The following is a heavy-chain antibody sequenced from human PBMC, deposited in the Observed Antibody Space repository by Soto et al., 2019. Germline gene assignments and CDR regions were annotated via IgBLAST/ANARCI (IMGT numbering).Heavy chain of an antibody. CDR2: RNPNSGNT. J-gene: IGHJ4*02. CDR3: ASEVGSRRLDY. V-gene: IGHV1-8*01. Sequence: QVQLVQSGAEVKKPGASVKVSCKASGYTFTSYDINWVRQATGQGLEWMGWRNPNSGNTGYAQKFQGRVTMTRNTSISTAYMDLSSMRSEDTAVYYCASEVGSRRLDYWGQGTPVSVAS. CDR1: GYTFTSYD. D-gene: IGHD1-26*01.